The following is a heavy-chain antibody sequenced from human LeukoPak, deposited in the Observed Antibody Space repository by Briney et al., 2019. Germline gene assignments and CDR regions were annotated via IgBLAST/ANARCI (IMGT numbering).Heavy chain of an antibody. CDR1: GGSISSYY. Sequence: PSETLSLTCAVSGGSISSYYWSWIRQPPGKGLGWIGYIYYSGSTNYNPSLKSRVTISVDTSKSQFSLKLSSVTAADTAVYYCARSPLPPQLWSNWGQGTLVTVSS. CDR3: ARSPLPPQLWSN. D-gene: IGHD5-18*01. V-gene: IGHV4-59*01. J-gene: IGHJ4*02. CDR2: IYYSGST.